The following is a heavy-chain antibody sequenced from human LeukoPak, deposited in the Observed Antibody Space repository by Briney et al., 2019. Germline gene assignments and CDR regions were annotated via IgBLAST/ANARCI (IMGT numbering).Heavy chain of an antibody. CDR3: ASPDYGDYPEYFQH. V-gene: IGHV1-46*01. J-gene: IGHJ1*01. CDR1: GYTFSSYY. CDR2: INPSGGST. D-gene: IGHD4-17*01. Sequence: ASVKVSCKASGYTFSSYYIHCVRQAPGQGLEWMGIINPSGGSTSYAQKFQGRVTITADESTSTAYMELSSLRSEDTAVYYCASPDYGDYPEYFQHWGQGTLVTVSS.